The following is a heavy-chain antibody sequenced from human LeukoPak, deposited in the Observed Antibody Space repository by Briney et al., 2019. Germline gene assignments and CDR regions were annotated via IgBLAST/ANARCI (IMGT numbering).Heavy chain of an antibody. CDR1: GGSFSGYY. CDR3: ARALGYSYGNFDY. CDR2: INHSGST. V-gene: IGHV4-34*01. J-gene: IGHJ4*02. Sequence: PSETLSLTCVVYGGSFSGYYWSWIRQPPGKGLEWIGEINHSGSTNYNPSLKSRVTISVDTSKNQFSLKLSSVTAADTAVYYCARALGYSYGNFDYWGQGTLVTVSS. D-gene: IGHD5-18*01.